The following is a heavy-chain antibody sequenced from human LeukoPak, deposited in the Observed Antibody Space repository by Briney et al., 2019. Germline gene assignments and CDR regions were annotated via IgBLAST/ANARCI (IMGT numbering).Heavy chain of an antibody. CDR3: ARRRYTRAYGSRPLPTSSGWYYFDY. V-gene: IGHV4-34*01. D-gene: IGHD6-19*01. J-gene: IGHJ4*02. CDR1: GGSFSGYY. CDR2: INHSGST. Sequence: SETLSLTCAVYGGSFSGYYWSWIRQPPGKGLEWIGEINHSGSTNYNTSLKSRVTISVDTSKNQFSLKLSSVTAADTAVYYCARRRYTRAYGSRPLPTSSGWYYFDYWGQGTLVTVSS.